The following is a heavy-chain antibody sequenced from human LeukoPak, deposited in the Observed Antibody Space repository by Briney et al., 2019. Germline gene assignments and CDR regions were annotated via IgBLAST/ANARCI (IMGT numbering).Heavy chain of an antibody. D-gene: IGHD3-9*01. CDR1: GGTFCSYA. J-gene: IGHJ4*02. Sequence: SVKVSCKASGGTFCSYAISWVRQAPGQGLEWMGGIIPIFGTANYAQKFQGRVTITADKSTSTAYMELSSLRSDDTAVYYCARVARYFDWLDYFDYWGQGTLVTVSS. V-gene: IGHV1-69*06. CDR3: ARVARYFDWLDYFDY. CDR2: IIPIFGTA.